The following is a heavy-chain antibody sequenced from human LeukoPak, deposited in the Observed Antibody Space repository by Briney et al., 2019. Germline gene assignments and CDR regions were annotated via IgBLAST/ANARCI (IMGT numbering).Heavy chain of an antibody. CDR1: GYTLTELS. J-gene: IGHJ4*02. V-gene: IGHV1-24*01. D-gene: IGHD2-2*02. Sequence: ASVKVSCKVSGYTLTELSMHWVRQAPGKGLEWMGGFDPEDGETIYAQKFQGRVTMTEDTSTDTAYMELSSLRSEDTAVYYCATNRLDCSSTSCYRAFDYWGQGTLVTVSS. CDR2: FDPEDGET. CDR3: ATNRLDCSSTSCYRAFDY.